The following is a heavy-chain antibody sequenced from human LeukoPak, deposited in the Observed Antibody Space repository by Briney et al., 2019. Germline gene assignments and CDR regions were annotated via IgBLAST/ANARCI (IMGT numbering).Heavy chain of an antibody. CDR1: GGSISSYY. V-gene: IGHV4-59*01. Sequence: SGTLSLTCTVSGGSISSYYWSWIRQPPGKGLEWIGYIYYSGSTNYNPSLKSRVTISVDTSKNQFSLKLSSVTAADTAVYYCARRGFDLYFDYWGQGTLVTVSS. J-gene: IGHJ4*02. CDR3: ARRGFDLYFDY. D-gene: IGHD3-9*01. CDR2: IYYSGST.